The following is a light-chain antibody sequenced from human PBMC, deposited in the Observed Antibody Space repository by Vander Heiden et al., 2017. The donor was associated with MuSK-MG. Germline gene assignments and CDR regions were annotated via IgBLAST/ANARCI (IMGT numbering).Light chain of an antibody. CDR2: DAS. Sequence: EIVLTQSPATLSLSQGERDTLSCRASQSVSRYLAWYQQKPGQAPRLLIYDASNRAAGIPARFSGSGSGTDFTLTISSLEPEDSAVYYCQQRSNWPRVTFGGGTRVEIK. CDR1: QSVSRY. CDR3: QQRSNWPRVT. J-gene: IGKJ4*01. V-gene: IGKV3-11*01.